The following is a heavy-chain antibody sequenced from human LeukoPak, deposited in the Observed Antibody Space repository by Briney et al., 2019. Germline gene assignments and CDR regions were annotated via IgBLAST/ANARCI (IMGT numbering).Heavy chain of an antibody. Sequence: GGSLRLSCAAPGFTFSDYYMSWIRQAPGKGLEWVSYISSSGSTIYYADSVKGRFTISRDNAKNSLYLQMNSLRAEDTAVYYYARAASGTTGPYYYYYYMDVWGKGTTVTVSS. V-gene: IGHV3-11*04. CDR2: ISSSGSTI. D-gene: IGHD1-1*01. CDR3: ARAASGTTGPYYYYYYMDV. J-gene: IGHJ6*03. CDR1: GFTFSDYY.